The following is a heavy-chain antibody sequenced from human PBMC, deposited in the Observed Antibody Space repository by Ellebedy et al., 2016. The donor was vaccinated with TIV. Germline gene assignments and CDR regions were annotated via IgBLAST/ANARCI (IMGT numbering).Heavy chain of an antibody. CDR3: AIGDSGYLWDY. V-gene: IGHV4-61*08. J-gene: IGHJ4*02. CDR1: GGSISSGDYY. CDR2: IYYSGST. D-gene: IGHD5-12*01. Sequence: SETLSLXXTVSGGSISSGDYYWSWIRQPPGKGLEWIGYIYYSGSTYYNPSLKSRVTISVDTSKNQFSLKLSSVTAADTAVYYCAIGDSGYLWDYWGQGTLVTVSS.